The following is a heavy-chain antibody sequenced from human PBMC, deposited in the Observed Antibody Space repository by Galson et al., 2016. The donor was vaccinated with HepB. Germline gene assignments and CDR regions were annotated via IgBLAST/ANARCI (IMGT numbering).Heavy chain of an antibody. CDR3: ARDYRSIPPAYYFDY. D-gene: IGHD1-14*01. CDR2: IWYDGSLK. J-gene: IGHJ4*02. Sequence: SLRLSCAASGFIFSSYAMHWVRQAPGKGLERVAVIWYDGSLKYYADSVKGRFTISRDNSKNTLYLQMNSLRAEDTAVYYCARDYRSIPPAYYFDYWGQGTLVTVSS. CDR1: GFIFSSYA. V-gene: IGHV3-33*01.